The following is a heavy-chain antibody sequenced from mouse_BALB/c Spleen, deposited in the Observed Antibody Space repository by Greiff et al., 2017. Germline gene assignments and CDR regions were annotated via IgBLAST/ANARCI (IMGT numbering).Heavy chain of an antibody. V-gene: IGHV3-2*02. CDR3: ARLTYYGNYVDY. CDR1: GYSITSDYA. CDR2: ISYSGST. Sequence: EVKLMESGPGLVKPSQSLSLTCPVTGYSITSDYAWNWIRQFPGNKLEWMGYISYSGSTSYNPSLKSRISITRDTSKNQFFLQLNSVTTEDTATYYCARLTYYGNYVDYWGQGTTLTVSS. J-gene: IGHJ2*01. D-gene: IGHD2-10*01.